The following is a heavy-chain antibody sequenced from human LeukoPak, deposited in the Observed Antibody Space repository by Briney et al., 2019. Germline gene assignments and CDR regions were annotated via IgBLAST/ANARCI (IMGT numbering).Heavy chain of an antibody. Sequence: PSETLSLTCTVSGGSLSSYYWSWIRQPPGKGLEWIGNIYYSGSTNYNPSLKSRVTISVDTSKNQFSLKLSSVTAADTAVYYCARHRSRQWLVLDYYYYYMDVWGKGTTVTVSS. CDR1: GGSLSSYY. D-gene: IGHD6-19*01. CDR3: ARHRSRQWLVLDYYYYYMDV. V-gene: IGHV4-59*08. J-gene: IGHJ6*03. CDR2: IYYSGST.